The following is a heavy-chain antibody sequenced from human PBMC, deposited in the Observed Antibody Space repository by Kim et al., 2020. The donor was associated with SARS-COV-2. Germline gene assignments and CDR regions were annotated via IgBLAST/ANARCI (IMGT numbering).Heavy chain of an antibody. CDR3: ARDRYCSSTSCYFAFDI. J-gene: IGHJ3*02. CDR1: GFTFSSYS. D-gene: IGHD2-2*01. CDR2: ISSSSYI. V-gene: IGHV3-21*01. Sequence: GGSLRLSCAASGFTFSSYSMNWVRQAPGKGLEWVSSISSSSYIYYADSVKGRFTISRDNAKNSLYLQMNSLRAEDTAVYYCARDRYCSSTSCYFAFDIWGQGTMVTVSS.